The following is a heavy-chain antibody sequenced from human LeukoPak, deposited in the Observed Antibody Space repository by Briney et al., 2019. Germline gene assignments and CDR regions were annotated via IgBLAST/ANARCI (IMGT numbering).Heavy chain of an antibody. V-gene: IGHV4-59*11. CDR1: GGSISSHY. Sequence: SGTLSLTCTVSGGSISSHYWSWIRQPPGKGLEWIGYIYYSGSTNYNPSLKSRVTISVDTSKSQFSLKLSSVTAADTAVYYCARDQGFYSSSWYLQSPPRYMDVWGKGTTVTVSS. CDR2: IYYSGST. D-gene: IGHD6-13*01. J-gene: IGHJ6*03. CDR3: ARDQGFYSSSWYLQSPPRYMDV.